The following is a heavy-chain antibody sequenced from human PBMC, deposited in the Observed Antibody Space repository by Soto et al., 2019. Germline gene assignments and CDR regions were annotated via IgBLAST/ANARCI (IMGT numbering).Heavy chain of an antibody. V-gene: IGHV1-18*01. Sequence: QVHLVQSGAEVKKPGASVKVSCKGSGYTFTSYGITWVRQAPGQGLEWMGWISAHNGNTDYAQKLQGRVTVTRDTTTSTGYMELSSLRSDGTAVYYCARGRYGDYWGQGALVTVSS. CDR3: ARGRYGDY. J-gene: IGHJ4*02. D-gene: IGHD1-1*01. CDR2: ISAHNGNT. CDR1: GYTFTSYG.